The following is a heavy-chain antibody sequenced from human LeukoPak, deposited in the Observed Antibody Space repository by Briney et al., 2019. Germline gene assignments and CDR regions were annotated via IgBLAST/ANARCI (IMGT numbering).Heavy chain of an antibody. Sequence: GASVKVSCKASGYTFTGYYMHWVRQAPGQGLEWMGWINPNSGGTNYAQKFQGRVTMTRDTSTSTVYMELSSLRSEDTAVYYCARGIMTTVTTIDYWGQGTLVTVSS. J-gene: IGHJ4*02. V-gene: IGHV1-2*02. D-gene: IGHD4-17*01. CDR1: GYTFTGYY. CDR3: ARGIMTTVTTIDY. CDR2: INPNSGGT.